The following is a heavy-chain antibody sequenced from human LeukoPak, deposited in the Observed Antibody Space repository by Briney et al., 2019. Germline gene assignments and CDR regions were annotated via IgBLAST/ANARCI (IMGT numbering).Heavy chain of an antibody. CDR3: ARDSRSVTHD. CDR1: GYTFTGYY. D-gene: IGHD4-11*01. CDR2: INPNSGGT. Sequence: GASVKVSCKASGYTFTGYYMHWVRQAPGQGLEWMGWINPNSGGTNYAQKFQGRVTMTRDTSTSTAYMKLSRLRSNDTAVYYCARDSRSVTHDWGQGTLVTVSS. J-gene: IGHJ4*02. V-gene: IGHV1-2*02.